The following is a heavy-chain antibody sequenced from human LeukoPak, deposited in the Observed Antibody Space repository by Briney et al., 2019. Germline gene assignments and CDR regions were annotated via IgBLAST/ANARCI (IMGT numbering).Heavy chain of an antibody. CDR3: ARDMGYYDSSGPHDAFDI. CDR2: VIPIFGTA. V-gene: IGHV1-69*06. Sequence: GASVKVSCKASGGTFSSYAISWVRQAPGQGLEWMGGVIPIFGTANYAQKFQGRVTITADKSTSTAYMELSSLRSGDTAVYYCARDMGYYDSSGPHDAFDIWGQGTMVTVSS. D-gene: IGHD3-22*01. CDR1: GGTFSSYA. J-gene: IGHJ3*02.